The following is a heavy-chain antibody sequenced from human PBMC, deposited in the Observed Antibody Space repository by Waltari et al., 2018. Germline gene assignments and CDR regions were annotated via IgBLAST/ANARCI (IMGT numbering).Heavy chain of an antibody. J-gene: IGHJ6*03. CDR1: GYTFTSYA. CDR3: ARAPTNYYYYYYMDV. V-gene: IGHV1-3*03. CDR2: INAGNGNT. Sequence: QVQLVQSGAEVKKPGASVKVSCKASGYTFTSYAMHWVRQAPGQRLEWMGWINAGNGNTKYSQEFQGRVTITRDTSASTAYMELSSLRSEDMAVYYCARAPTNYYYYYYMDVWGKGTTVTVSS. D-gene: IGHD1-1*01.